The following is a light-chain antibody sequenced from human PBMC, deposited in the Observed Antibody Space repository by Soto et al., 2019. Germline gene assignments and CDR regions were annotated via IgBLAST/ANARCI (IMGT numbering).Light chain of an antibody. CDR1: SSDVGGYNY. J-gene: IGLJ1*01. CDR2: EVS. Sequence: STISCTGTSSDVGGYNYVSWYQQHPGKSPKLMIYEVSNRPSGVSNHFSGSKSGNTASLTISGLQAEDEADYYCSSYTSSSPLYVFGTGTKVTVL. CDR3: SSYTSSSPLYV. V-gene: IGLV2-14*01.